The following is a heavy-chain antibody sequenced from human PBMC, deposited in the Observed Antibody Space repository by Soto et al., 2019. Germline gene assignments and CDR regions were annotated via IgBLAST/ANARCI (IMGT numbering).Heavy chain of an antibody. J-gene: IGHJ5*02. CDR1: GGSFSGYY. CDR3: ARSPLLITIFGVVMKANWFDP. CDR2: INHSGST. V-gene: IGHV4-34*01. Sequence: PSETLSLTCAVYGGSFSGYYWSWIRQPPGKGLEWIGEINHSGSTNYNPSLKSRVTISVDTSKNQFSLKLSSVTAADTAVYYCARSPLLITIFGVVMKANWFDPWGQGTLVTVSS. D-gene: IGHD3-3*01.